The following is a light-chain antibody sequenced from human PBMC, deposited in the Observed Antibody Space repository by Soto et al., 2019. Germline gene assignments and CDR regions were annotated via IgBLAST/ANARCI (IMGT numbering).Light chain of an antibody. V-gene: IGKV1-39*01. J-gene: IGKJ2*03. CDR2: AAS. Sequence: IQMTQSPSSLSASVGDRVTISWRASHNINNYLNWYQQKPGTAPKPLIYAASSLQPGVPSRFNGRRSATDFTLTISSLQPEDSATYYCQQSYYIPRSFGQGTKLEIK. CDR1: HNINNY. CDR3: QQSYYIPRS.